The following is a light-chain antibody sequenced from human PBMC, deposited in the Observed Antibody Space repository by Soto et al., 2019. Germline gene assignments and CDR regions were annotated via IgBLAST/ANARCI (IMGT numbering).Light chain of an antibody. Sequence: SYELTQPPSVSVSPGQTASITCSGDKLGDKYACWYQQKPGHSPVLVIYQDSKRPSGIPERFSGSHSGNTATLTISGTQAMDEADYYCQAWDSSTEVFGGGTKLTVL. J-gene: IGLJ2*01. CDR3: QAWDSSTEV. CDR2: QDS. CDR1: KLGDKY. V-gene: IGLV3-1*01.